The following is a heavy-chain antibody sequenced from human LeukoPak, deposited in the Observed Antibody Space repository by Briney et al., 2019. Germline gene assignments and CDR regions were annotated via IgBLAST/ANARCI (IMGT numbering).Heavy chain of an antibody. CDR2: INWNGGST. D-gene: IGHD6-13*01. J-gene: IGHJ6*03. CDR3: ARAQYSSSRNYYYYYMDV. CDR1: GFTFSSYA. V-gene: IGHV3-20*04. Sequence: GGSLRLSCAASGFTFSSYAMSWVRQAPGKGLEWVSGINWNGGSTGYADSVKGRFTISRDNAKNSLYLQMNSLRAEDTALYYCARAQYSSSRNYYYYYMDVWGKGTTVTVSS.